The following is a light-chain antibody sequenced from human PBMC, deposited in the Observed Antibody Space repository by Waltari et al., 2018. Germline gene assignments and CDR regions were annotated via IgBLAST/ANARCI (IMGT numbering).Light chain of an antibody. CDR3: QSGDSSGTLGV. CDR1: VLPKQY. V-gene: IGLV3-25*03. Sequence: SDELTQPPSVSVSPGQTAWITCSGDVLPKQYAYWFQQKPGQAPILIMSKDTERPSGIPERFTVSSSGTTGTLTISGVPAEDEADYYRQSGDSSGTLGVFGGGTKLTVL. J-gene: IGLJ2*01. CDR2: KDT.